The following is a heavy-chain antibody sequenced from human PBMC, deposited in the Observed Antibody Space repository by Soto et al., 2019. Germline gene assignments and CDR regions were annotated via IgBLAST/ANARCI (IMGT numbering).Heavy chain of an antibody. CDR3: AREGYYDSSGRIYYFDY. Sequence: ASVKVSCKASGYSFTANSMHWVRQAPGQGLEWMGWINPNNGAANYARKFQGRVTITADTSISTAYMELTRLRSEDTAVYYCAREGYYDSSGRIYYFDYWGQGTLVTVSS. J-gene: IGHJ4*02. D-gene: IGHD3-22*01. CDR2: INPNNGAA. CDR1: GYSFTANS. V-gene: IGHV1-2*02.